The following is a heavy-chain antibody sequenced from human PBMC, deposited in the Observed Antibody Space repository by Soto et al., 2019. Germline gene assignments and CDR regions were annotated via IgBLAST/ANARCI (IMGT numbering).Heavy chain of an antibody. CDR2: IIPIFGTA. D-gene: IGHD2-2*01. CDR1: GGTFSSYA. V-gene: IGHV1-69*12. J-gene: IGHJ5*02. CDR3: ARSVDCISTSCYYWFDP. Sequence: QVQLVQSGAEVKKPGSSVKVSCKASGGTFSSYAISWVRQAPGQGLEWMGGIIPIFGTANYAQKFQGRVTITADESTSTAYMELSSLRSEDSAVYYCARSVDCISTSCYYWFDPWGQGTLVTVSS.